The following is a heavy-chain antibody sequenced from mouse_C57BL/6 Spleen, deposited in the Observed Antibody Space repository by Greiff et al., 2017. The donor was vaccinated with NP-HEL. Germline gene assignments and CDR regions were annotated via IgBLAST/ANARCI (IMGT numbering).Heavy chain of an antibody. J-gene: IGHJ3*01. D-gene: IGHD1-1*01. V-gene: IGHV1-50*01. CDR3: ARTRGSTWFAY. CDR2: IDPSDSYT. CDR1: GYTFTSYW. Sequence: QVQLQQPGAELVKPGASVKLSCKASGYTFTSYWMQWVKQRPGQGLEWIGEIDPSDSYTNYNQKFKGKATLTVDTSSSTAYMQLSSLTSEDSAVYYCARTRGSTWFAYWGQGTLVTVSA.